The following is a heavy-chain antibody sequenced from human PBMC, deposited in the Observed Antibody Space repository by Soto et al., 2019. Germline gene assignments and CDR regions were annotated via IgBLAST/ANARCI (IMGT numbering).Heavy chain of an antibody. J-gene: IGHJ4*02. CDR2: ISNGGDTI. Sequence: LSCAASAVTSSHYFMRWFRQALGKGLEWVSYISNGGDTIYYADSVKGRFTISRDNADNSLYLQMNSLRAEDTAVYYCSSWYFWTGYYPFEYWGQGSLVTGSA. CDR3: SSWYFWTGYYPFEY. V-gene: IGHV3-11*01. CDR1: AVTSSHYF. D-gene: IGHD3-3*01.